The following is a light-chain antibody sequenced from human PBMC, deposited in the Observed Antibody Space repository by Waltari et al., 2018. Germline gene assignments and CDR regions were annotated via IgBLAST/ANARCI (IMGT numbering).Light chain of an antibody. CDR1: QDITTS. Sequence: DIQMTQSPSSLSASVGDRVTFTCQATQDITTSLSWFQQKPGEAPRLLIYDASTLQPGVPSRFSGTGSATGFSLTITSLQLDDSATYGCQQFHSLPCTFARGTKLHIK. CDR2: DAS. J-gene: IGKJ2*02. CDR3: QQFHSLPCT. V-gene: IGKV1-33*01.